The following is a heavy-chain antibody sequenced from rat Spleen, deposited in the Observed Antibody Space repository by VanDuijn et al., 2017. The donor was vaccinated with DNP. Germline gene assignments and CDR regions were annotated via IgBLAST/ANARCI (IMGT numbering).Heavy chain of an antibody. V-gene: IGHV5-7*01. Sequence: EVQLVESGGGLVQPGRSLKLSCAASGFTFSDYNMAWVRQAPKKGLEWVASINYDGSTTSSRDSVKGRFTISRDNAKRTLYLQMNSLRSEDMATYYCVRWNSGHFDYWGQGVMVTVSS. J-gene: IGHJ2*01. D-gene: IGHD4-3*01. CDR3: VRWNSGHFDY. CDR2: INYDGSTT. CDR1: GFTFSDYN.